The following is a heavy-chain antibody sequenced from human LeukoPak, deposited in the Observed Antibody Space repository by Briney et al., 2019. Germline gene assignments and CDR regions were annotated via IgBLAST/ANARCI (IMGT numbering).Heavy chain of an antibody. CDR1: GFTVSSNY. CDR3: ASASPAADY. D-gene: IGHD2-15*01. CDR2: IYSGGST. J-gene: IGHJ4*02. V-gene: IGHV3-66*01. Sequence: GGSLRLSCAASGFTVSSNYMSWVRQAPGKGLEWVSLIYSGGSTDYADSVKGRFTISRDNSKNTLYLQLNSLRAEDTALYYCASASPAADYWGQGTLVTVSS.